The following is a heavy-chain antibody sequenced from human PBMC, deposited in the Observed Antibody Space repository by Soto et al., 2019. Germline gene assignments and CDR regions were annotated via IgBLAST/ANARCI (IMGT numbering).Heavy chain of an antibody. CDR3: AIARYYYYYMDF. CDR1: GFTFSSYS. V-gene: IGHV3-48*01. CDR2: ISSSSSTI. Sequence: GGSLRLSCAASGFTFSSYSMNWVRQAPGKGLEWVSYISSSSSTIYYADSVKGRFTISRDNAKNSLYLQMNSLRAEDTAVYYFAIARYYYYYMDFWGKGTTVTVFS. J-gene: IGHJ6*03.